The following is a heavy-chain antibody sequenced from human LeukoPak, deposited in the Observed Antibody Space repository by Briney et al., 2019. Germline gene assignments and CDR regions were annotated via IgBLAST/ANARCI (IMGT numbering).Heavy chain of an antibody. CDR2: IYYSGST. J-gene: IGHJ4*02. D-gene: IGHD3-10*01. V-gene: IGHV4-59*08. Sequence: SETLSLTCTVSGGSISSYYWSWIRQPPGKGLEWIGYIYYSGSTNYNPSLKSRVTISVDTSKNQFSLKLSSVTAADTAVYYCARVGFGEPMGYFDYWGQGTLVTVSS. CDR3: ARVGFGEPMGYFDY. CDR1: GGSISSYY.